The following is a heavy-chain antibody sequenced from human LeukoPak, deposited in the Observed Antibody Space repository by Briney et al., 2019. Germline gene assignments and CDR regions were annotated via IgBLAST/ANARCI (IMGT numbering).Heavy chain of an antibody. CDR3: AKHGREVSNYDILTGYYLDWFDP. V-gene: IGHV3-21*04. CDR2: ISSSSSYI. D-gene: IGHD3-9*01. CDR1: GFTFSSYS. Sequence: PGGSLRLSCAASGFTFSSYSMNWVRQAPGKGLEWVSSISSSSSYIYYADSVKGRFTISRDNAKNSLYLQMNSLRAEDTAVYYCAKHGREVSNYDILTGYYLDWFDPWGQGTLVTVSS. J-gene: IGHJ5*02.